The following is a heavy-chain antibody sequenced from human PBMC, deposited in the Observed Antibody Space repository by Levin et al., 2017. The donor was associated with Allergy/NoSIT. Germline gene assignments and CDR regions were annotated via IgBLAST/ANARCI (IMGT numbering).Heavy chain of an antibody. Sequence: GGSLRLSCAASGFTFSNAWMSWVRQAPGKGLEWVGRIKSKTDGGTTDYAAPVKGRFTISRDDSKNTLYLQMNSLKTEDTAVYYCTTFMLALPAGDHDYYYYYMDVWGKGTTVTVSS. CDR2: IKSKTDGGTT. V-gene: IGHV3-15*01. CDR1: GFTFSNAW. D-gene: IGHD2-2*01. J-gene: IGHJ6*03. CDR3: TTFMLALPAGDHDYYYYYMDV.